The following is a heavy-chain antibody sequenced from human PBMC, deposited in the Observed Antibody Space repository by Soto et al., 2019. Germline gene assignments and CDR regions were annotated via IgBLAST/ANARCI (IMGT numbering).Heavy chain of an antibody. D-gene: IGHD2-21*02. CDR2: IYYSGRT. Sequence: PSETLSLTCIVSGESISSSSYYWGWIRQPPGKGLEWIGSIYYSGRTYYNPSFKSRVTISIDTSKNQFSLKLSSVTATDTAVYYCARQRTTVVTQAYFYHWGQGVLVTVS. CDR1: GESISSSSYY. V-gene: IGHV4-39*01. J-gene: IGHJ4*02. CDR3: ARQRTTVVTQAYFYH.